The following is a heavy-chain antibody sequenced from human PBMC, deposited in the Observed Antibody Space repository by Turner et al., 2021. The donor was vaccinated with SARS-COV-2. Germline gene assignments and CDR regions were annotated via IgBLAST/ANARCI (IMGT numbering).Heavy chain of an antibody. V-gene: IGHV5-51*01. Sequence: IFPGDSDTRFSPSFEGQVTISADKSITTAYLQWSSLKASDSAMYYCARQTGAASWFDPWGQGTLVTVSS. J-gene: IGHJ5*02. CDR3: ARQTGAASWFDP. CDR2: IFPGDSDT. D-gene: IGHD1-1*01.